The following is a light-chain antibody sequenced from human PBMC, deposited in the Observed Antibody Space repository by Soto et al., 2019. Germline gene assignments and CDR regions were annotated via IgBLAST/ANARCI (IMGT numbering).Light chain of an antibody. CDR1: SSDIGAYNY. CDR3: SSYTRTNSWV. V-gene: IGLV2-14*01. CDR2: EVT. J-gene: IGLJ3*02. Sequence: QSALTQPASVSGSPGQSITISCTGTSSDIGAYNYVSWYQQHPGTAPKLIIYEVTNRPSGVSAHFSGSKSGNAASLTISGLQAADEADYYCSSYTRTNSWVFGGGTQLTVL.